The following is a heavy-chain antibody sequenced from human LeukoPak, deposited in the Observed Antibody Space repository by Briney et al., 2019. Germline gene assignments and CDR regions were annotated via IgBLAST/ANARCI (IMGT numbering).Heavy chain of an antibody. D-gene: IGHD3-16*01. J-gene: IGHJ5*02. CDR3: AKAAGLMIPYNWFDP. CDR2: ITGSGDST. V-gene: IGHV3-23*01. CDR1: GFTFSNYY. Sequence: GGSPRLSCAAYGFTFSNYYMSWVRQAPGKGPEWVSSITGSGDSTYYTDSVKGRFTISRDNSKNTLYLQMNSLRAEDTATYFCAKAAGLMIPYNWFDPWGQGTLVTVSS.